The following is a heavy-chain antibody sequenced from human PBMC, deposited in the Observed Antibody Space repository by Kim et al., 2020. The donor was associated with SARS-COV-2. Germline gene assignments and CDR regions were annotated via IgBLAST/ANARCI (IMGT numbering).Heavy chain of an antibody. J-gene: IGHJ6*02. CDR3: ARGGWAYGSGSYIYYGMDV. CDR2: IIPIFGTA. CDR1: GGTFSSYA. V-gene: IGHV1-69*13. D-gene: IGHD3-10*01. Sequence: SVKVSCKASGGTFSSYAISWVRQAPGQGLEWMGGIIPIFGTANYAQKFQGRVTITADESTSTAYMELSSLRSEDTAVYYCARGGWAYGSGSYIYYGMDVWGQGTTVTVSS.